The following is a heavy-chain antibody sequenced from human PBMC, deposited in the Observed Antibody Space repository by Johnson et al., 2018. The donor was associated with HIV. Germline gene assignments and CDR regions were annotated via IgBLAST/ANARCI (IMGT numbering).Heavy chain of an antibody. J-gene: IGHJ3*02. Sequence: VQLVESGGGLVQPGGSLRLSCAASGFTVSSNYMSWVRQAPGKGLEWVSGLSWNSISIRYADSVKGRFTISRDNSKNTLYLQMNSLRAEDTAVYYCAKSTQATILRESGPYGAFHIWGQGTMVTVSS. CDR3: AKSTQATILRESGPYGAFHI. D-gene: IGHD2-2*01. CDR2: SWNSISI. CDR1: GFTVSSNY. V-gene: IGHV3-66*01.